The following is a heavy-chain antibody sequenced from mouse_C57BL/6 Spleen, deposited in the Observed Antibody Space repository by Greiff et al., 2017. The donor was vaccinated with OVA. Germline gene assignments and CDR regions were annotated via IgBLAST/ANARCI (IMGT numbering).Heavy chain of an antibody. V-gene: IGHV14-2*01. CDR1: GFNIKDYY. J-gene: IGHJ2*01. Sequence: VQLQQSGAELVKPGASVKLFCTASGFNIKDYYMPWVKQRTEQGLEWIGRIDPVDGDTKYAPNFKGQATITSDTSSNTAYLQLSSLTSEDTAVYYCAFITSVIFDYWGQGTTLTVSS. CDR3: AFITSVIFDY. D-gene: IGHD1-1*01. CDR2: IDPVDGDT.